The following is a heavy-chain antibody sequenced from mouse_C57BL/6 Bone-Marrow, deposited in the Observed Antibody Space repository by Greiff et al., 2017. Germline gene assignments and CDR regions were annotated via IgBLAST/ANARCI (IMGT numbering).Heavy chain of an antibody. Sequence: VQLQQSGAELAKPGASVKLSCKASGYTFTSYWMHWVKQRPGQGLEWIGYINPSSGYTKYNQKFKNKATLTADKSSSTSYMQLSSLTSEDTAVYYCERGTHPYFDYWGQGTTLTVSS. CDR3: ERGTHPYFDY. V-gene: IGHV1-7*01. D-gene: IGHD3-3*01. CDR1: GYTFTSYW. CDR2: INPSSGYT. J-gene: IGHJ2*01.